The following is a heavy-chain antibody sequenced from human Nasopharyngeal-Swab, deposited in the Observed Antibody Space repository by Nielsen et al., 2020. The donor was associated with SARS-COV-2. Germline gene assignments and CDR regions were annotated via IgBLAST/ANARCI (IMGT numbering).Heavy chain of an antibody. Sequence: WIRQPPGKGLEWIRYIYYSGSTYYNPSLKSRVTISVDTSKNQFSLKLSSVTAADTAVYYCARDIGTPAYPRYYYYGMDVWGQGTTVTVSS. J-gene: IGHJ6*02. CDR2: IYYSGST. CDR3: ARDIGTPAYPRYYYYGMDV. D-gene: IGHD1-1*01. V-gene: IGHV4-31*02.